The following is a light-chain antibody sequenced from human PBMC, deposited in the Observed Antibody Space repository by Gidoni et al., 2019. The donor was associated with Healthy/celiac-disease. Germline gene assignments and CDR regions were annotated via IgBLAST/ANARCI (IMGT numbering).Light chain of an antibody. Sequence: EIVMTQSPATLSVSPGERATLSCRASQSVSSNVAWYQQKPGQAPRLLIYGASTRATGIPARFSGSGSGTEFTLTISSLQSEDFAVYYCQQYNNWPPRATFGGGTKVEIK. V-gene: IGKV3-15*01. CDR3: QQYNNWPPRAT. CDR1: QSVSSN. CDR2: GAS. J-gene: IGKJ4*01.